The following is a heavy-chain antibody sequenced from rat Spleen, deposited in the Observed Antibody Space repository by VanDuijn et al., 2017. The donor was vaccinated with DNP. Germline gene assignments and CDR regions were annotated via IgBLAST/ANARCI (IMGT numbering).Heavy chain of an antibody. V-gene: IGHV5-20*01. J-gene: IGHJ2*01. CDR2: ISNTGDST. Sequence: EVQLVESGGGLVQPGGSLKVSCAASGFTFSDYNMAWVRQAPTKGLDWVATISNTGDSTYYRDSVRGRFTISRDNGESSLYLQMNSLWSEDTATYYCTTESTYYGYFDYWGQGVMVPVSS. CDR3: TTESTYYGYFDY. D-gene: IGHD1-9*01. CDR1: GFTFSDYN.